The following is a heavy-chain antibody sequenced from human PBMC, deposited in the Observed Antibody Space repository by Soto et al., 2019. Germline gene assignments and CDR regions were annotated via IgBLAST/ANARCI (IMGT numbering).Heavy chain of an antibody. D-gene: IGHD3-10*01. CDR3: AMPGSGTEPNVDY. J-gene: IGHJ4*02. CDR1: GGTFSSYA. Sequence: QVQLVQSGAEVKKPGSSVKVSCKASGGTFSSYAISWVRQAPGQGLEWMGGIIPIFGTANYAQKFQGRVSTAXDXATSTAQMELSSLRSEDTAVYYCAMPGSGTEPNVDYWGQGTLVTVSS. V-gene: IGHV1-69*05. CDR2: IIPIFGTA.